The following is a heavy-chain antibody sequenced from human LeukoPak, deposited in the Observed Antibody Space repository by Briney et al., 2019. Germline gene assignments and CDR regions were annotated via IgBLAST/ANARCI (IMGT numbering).Heavy chain of an antibody. Sequence: GGSLRLSCAASGFSFGSSNMNWVRQAPGKGLEWVSSISFSSTYIYYADSVKGRFTISRDNSKNTLFLQMNNLRVEDMAVLYCAKDWNWAIDYWGQGTLVTVSS. CDR2: ISFSSTYI. D-gene: IGHD1-7*01. CDR1: GFSFGSSN. V-gene: IGHV3-21*01. CDR3: AKDWNWAIDY. J-gene: IGHJ4*02.